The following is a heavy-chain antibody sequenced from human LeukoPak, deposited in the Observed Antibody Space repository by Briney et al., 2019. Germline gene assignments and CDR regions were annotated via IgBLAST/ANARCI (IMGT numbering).Heavy chain of an antibody. Sequence: SETLSLTCSVSGFSIGTGYSWGWIRQPPGKGLEWIGTIYHRGNTYYNPSLMSRVTISLDTSKNQFSLKLSSVTAADTAVYYCARQGGEPPYYYYCYMDVWGKGTTVTVSS. CDR3: ARQGGEPPYYYYCYMDV. CDR2: IYHRGNT. CDR1: GFSIGTGYS. V-gene: IGHV4-38-2*01. J-gene: IGHJ6*03. D-gene: IGHD3-16*01.